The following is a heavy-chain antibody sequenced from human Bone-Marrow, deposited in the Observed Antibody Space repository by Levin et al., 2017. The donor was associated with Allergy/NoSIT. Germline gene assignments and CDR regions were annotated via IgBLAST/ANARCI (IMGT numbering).Heavy chain of an antibody. D-gene: IGHD3-22*01. Sequence: GESLKISCAASGFTFSDYYMSWIRQAPGKGLEWVSYISSSGSTIYYADSVKGRFTISRDNAKNSLYLQMNSLRAEDTAVYYCARGFDDSSGYYISDIWGQGTMVTVSS. CDR1: GFTFSDYY. V-gene: IGHV3-11*01. J-gene: IGHJ3*02. CDR3: ARGFDDSSGYYISDI. CDR2: ISSSGSTI.